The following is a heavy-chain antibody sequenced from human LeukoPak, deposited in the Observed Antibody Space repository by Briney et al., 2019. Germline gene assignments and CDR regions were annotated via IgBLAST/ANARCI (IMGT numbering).Heavy chain of an antibody. Sequence: GASVKVSCKASGYTFTSHYMHWVRQAPGQGLEWMGIINPSGGSTSYAQKFQGRVTMTRDTSTSTVYMELSSLRSEDTAVYYCARGGFPQVPNNWFDPWGQGTLVTVSS. CDR1: GYTFTSHY. CDR3: ARGGFPQVPNNWFDP. CDR2: INPSGGST. J-gene: IGHJ5*02. V-gene: IGHV1-46*01.